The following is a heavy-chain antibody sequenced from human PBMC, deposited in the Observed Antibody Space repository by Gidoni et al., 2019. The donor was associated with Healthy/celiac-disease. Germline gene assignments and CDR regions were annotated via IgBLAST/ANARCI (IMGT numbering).Heavy chain of an antibody. J-gene: IGHJ6*02. CDR1: GFTFRSYA. D-gene: IGHD2-2*01. V-gene: IGHV3-30*04. CDR2: ISYDGSNK. Sequence: QVQLVESGGGVVQPGRSLRLSCAASGFTFRSYAMHWVRQAPGKGLEWVAVISYDGSNKYYADSVKGRFTISRDNSKNTLYLQMNSLRAEDTAVYYCARGNIVVVPAAISSSGGMDVWGQGTTVTVSS. CDR3: ARGNIVVVPAAISSSGGMDV.